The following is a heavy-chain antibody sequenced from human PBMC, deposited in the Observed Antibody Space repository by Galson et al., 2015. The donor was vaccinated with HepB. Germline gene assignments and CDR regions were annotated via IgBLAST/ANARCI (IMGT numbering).Heavy chain of an antibody. D-gene: IGHD1-1*01. CDR3: ARIPDAWNDADDVSDV. J-gene: IGHJ3*01. V-gene: IGHV2-70*11. CDR2: IDWDDDK. Sequence: PALVNPTQTLTLTCSFSGFSLNAHGMGVTWIRQPPGKGLEWLARIDWDDDKYYNSSLRTRLTISKDTPKNQVILTMTNVDPIDTATYYCARIPDAWNDADDVSDVWGQGTMVTVSS. CDR1: GFSLNAHGMG.